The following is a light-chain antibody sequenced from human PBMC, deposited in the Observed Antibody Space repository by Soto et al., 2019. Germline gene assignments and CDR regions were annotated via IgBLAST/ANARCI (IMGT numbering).Light chain of an antibody. CDR1: QSVSSSY. J-gene: IGKJ2*01. CDR3: QQYGSSPRT. V-gene: IGKV3-20*01. Sequence: EIALTQSPGTLSLSPGERATLSCRASQSVSSSYLAWYQQKPGQAPRLLIYGASSRATGIPDRFSGSGSGTDFTLTIRRLEPEDFAVYSCQQYGSSPRTFGQGTKLEIK. CDR2: GAS.